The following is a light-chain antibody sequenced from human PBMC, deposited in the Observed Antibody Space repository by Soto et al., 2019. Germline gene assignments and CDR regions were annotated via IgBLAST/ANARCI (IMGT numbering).Light chain of an antibody. CDR1: QGIGNY. CDR2: DAS. V-gene: IGKV1-27*01. J-gene: IGKJ1*01. Sequence: DIPMTQSPSSLSASVGDRVTITCRASQGIGNYLAWYQQKPRKVPKTLIYDASTVQSGVTSRFSSSKSGTDFTLTISSLQPEDVATYYCQKYCTAPETFGQGTKVEIK. CDR3: QKYCTAPET.